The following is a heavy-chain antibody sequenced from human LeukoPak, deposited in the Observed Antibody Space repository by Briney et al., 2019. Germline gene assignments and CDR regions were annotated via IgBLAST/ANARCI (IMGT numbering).Heavy chain of an antibody. J-gene: IGHJ5*02. V-gene: IGHV3-21*01. D-gene: IGHD3-3*01. Sequence: GVLRLSCAASGFTFSSYSMNWVRQAPGKGLEWVSSISSSSSSYIYYADSVKGRFTISRDNAKNSLYLQMNSLRAEDTAVYYCARDRRNDFWSGADGNWFDPWGQGTLVTVSS. CDR2: ISSSSSSYI. CDR1: GFTFSSYS. CDR3: ARDRRNDFWSGADGNWFDP.